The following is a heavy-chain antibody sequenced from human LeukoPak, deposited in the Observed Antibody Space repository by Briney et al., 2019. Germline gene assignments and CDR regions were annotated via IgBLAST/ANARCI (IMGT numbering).Heavy chain of an antibody. CDR2: IYPGDSDT. CDR1: GYSFTNYW. Sequence: GESLQISCKGSGYSFTNYWIGWVRQLPGKGLEWMGIIYPGDSDTRYSPSFQGQVTISADKSISTAYLQWSSLKASDTAMYYCARLALRALPDYWGRGTRVTVSS. V-gene: IGHV5-51*01. J-gene: IGHJ4*02. D-gene: IGHD4-17*01. CDR3: ARLALRALPDY.